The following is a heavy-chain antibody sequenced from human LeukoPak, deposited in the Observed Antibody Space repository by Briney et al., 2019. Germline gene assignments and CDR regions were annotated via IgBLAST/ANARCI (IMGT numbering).Heavy chain of an antibody. CDR1: GGSFSGYY. D-gene: IGHD3-3*01. Sequence: SETLSLTCAVYGGSFSGYYWSWIRQPPGKRLEWIGEINHSGSTNYNPSLKSRVTISVDTSKNQFSLKLSSVTAADTAVYYCARDPSGYYPYFDYWGQGTLVTVSS. CDR3: ARDPSGYYPYFDY. J-gene: IGHJ4*02. V-gene: IGHV4-34*01. CDR2: INHSGST.